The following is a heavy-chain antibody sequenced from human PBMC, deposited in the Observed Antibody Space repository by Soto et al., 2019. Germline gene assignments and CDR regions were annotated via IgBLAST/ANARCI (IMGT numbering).Heavy chain of an antibody. V-gene: IGHV3-23*01. CDR1: GFTFSSYA. CDR2: ISYSGVST. Sequence: GGSLRLSCAASGFTFSSYAMTWVRQAPGKGLEWVSAISYSGVSTYYADSVKGRFTISRDSSENTLSLQMNSLRVDDTAVYYCAKDGVLTGYLNWFDPWGQGTLVTVSS. J-gene: IGHJ5*02. D-gene: IGHD3-9*01. CDR3: AKDGVLTGYLNWFDP.